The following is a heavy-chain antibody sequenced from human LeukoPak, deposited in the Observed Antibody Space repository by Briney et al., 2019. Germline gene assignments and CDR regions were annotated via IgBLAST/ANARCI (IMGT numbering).Heavy chain of an antibody. D-gene: IGHD5-24*01. CDR1: GFTFGSYA. V-gene: IGHV3-23*01. J-gene: IGHJ4*02. Sequence: GGSLRLSCAASGFTFGSYAMSWVRQAPGKGPEWVSVISGSGGSTYYAASVKGRFTISRDNSKNTLYLQMNSLRAEDTAVYYCAKGGDGYNYYFDYWGQETLVTVSS. CDR3: AKGGDGYNYYFDY. CDR2: ISGSGGST.